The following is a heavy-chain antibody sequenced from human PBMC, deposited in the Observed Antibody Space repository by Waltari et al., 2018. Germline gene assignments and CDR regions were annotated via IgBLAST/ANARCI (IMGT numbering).Heavy chain of an antibody. V-gene: IGHV1-69*01. D-gene: IGHD6-13*01. CDR2: IIPLSGRT. CDR3: AKKLPTSTWKYFYHGLDV. Sequence: QLVQSGAEVKKPGSSVKVSCQASGGTFTSYAISWVRQAPGQGLEWMGGIIPLSGRTNYAQKFQGRLPMTADDSTSTAYMDLSGLTSDDTAVYFCAKKLPTSTWKYFYHGLDVWGQGTTVVVSS. CDR1: GGTFTSYA. J-gene: IGHJ6*02.